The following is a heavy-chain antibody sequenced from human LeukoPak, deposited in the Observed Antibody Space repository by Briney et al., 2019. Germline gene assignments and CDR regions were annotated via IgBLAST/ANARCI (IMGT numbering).Heavy chain of an antibody. V-gene: IGHV1-69*13. D-gene: IGHD4-17*01. Sequence: SVKVSCKASGGTFSSYAISWVRQAPGQGLEWMGGIIPIFGTANYAQKFQSRVTITADESTSTAYMELSSLRSEDTAVYYCARGALNYGDYVLPNWFDPWGQGTLVTVSS. CDR2: IIPIFGTA. CDR1: GGTFSSYA. J-gene: IGHJ5*02. CDR3: ARGALNYGDYVLPNWFDP.